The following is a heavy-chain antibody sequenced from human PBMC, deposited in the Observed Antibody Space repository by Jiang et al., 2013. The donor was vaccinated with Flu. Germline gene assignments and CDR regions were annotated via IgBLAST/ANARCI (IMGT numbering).Heavy chain of an antibody. CDR3: ARTQHSGVWSGYFDY. D-gene: IGHD3-3*01. CDR1: WLHQQWWLL. CDR2: LLQWEH. J-gene: IGHJ4*02. Sequence: GLVKPSQTLSLDLHCLWWLHQQWWLLLELDPPAPREGPGVDWVHLLQWEHLLQPSLKSRVTISVDTSKNQFSLKLSSVTAADTAVYYCARTQHSGVWSGYFDYWGQGTLVTVSS. V-gene: IGHV4-31*03.